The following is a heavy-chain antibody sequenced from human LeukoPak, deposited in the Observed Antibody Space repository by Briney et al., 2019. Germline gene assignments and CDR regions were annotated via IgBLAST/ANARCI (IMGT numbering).Heavy chain of an antibody. Sequence: SETLSLTCTVSGGYISSSSYYWGWIRQPPGKGLEWIGSIYYSGSTYYNPSLKSRVTISVDTSKNQFSLKLSSVTAADTAVYYCASIAVAGIDFDYWGQGTLVTVSS. CDR3: ASIAVAGIDFDY. V-gene: IGHV4-39*01. CDR2: IYYSGST. J-gene: IGHJ4*02. D-gene: IGHD6-19*01. CDR1: GGYISSSSYY.